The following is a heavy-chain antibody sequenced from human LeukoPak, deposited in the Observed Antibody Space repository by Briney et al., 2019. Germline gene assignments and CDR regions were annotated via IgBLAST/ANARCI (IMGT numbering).Heavy chain of an antibody. CDR2: INPSGGST. CDR3: ARVRVAAAGVPYYFDY. D-gene: IGHD6-13*01. V-gene: IGHV1-46*01. CDR1: GYTFTSYY. Sequence: EASVKVSCKASGYTFTSYYMHWVRQAPGQGLEWMGIINPSGGSTNYAQKFQGRVTMTRDTSTSTVYMELSSLRSEDTAVYYCARVRVAAAGVPYYFDYWGQGTLVTVSS. J-gene: IGHJ4*02.